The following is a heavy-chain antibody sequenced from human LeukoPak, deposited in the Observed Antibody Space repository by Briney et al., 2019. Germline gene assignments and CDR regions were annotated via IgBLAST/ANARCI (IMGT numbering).Heavy chain of an antibody. D-gene: IGHD3-22*01. J-gene: IGHJ4*02. V-gene: IGHV4-39*07. CDR1: GDSFSSVTDY. Sequence: SETLSLTCTVSGDSFSSVTDYWAWIRQPPGKGLEWIASGDYSGGTYYNPSLESRVAISADMSKNQFSLKLSSVTAADTAVYYCASITYYYDSSGYGEGYFDYWGQGTLVTVSS. CDR2: GDYSGGT. CDR3: ASITYYYDSSGYGEGYFDY.